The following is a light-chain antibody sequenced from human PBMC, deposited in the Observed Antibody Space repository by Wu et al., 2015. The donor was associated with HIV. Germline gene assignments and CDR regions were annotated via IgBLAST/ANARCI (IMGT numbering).Light chain of an antibody. CDR3: QQHFSWPT. CDR2: GAS. Sequence: IVLTQSPVTLSLSPGNRATLSCRASQSVNNNYLAWYQQKPGQAPRVLIYGASSRATGIPDRFSGSGSGTDFSLTISSLQSEDFALYICQQHFSWPTFGQGTKVEL. J-gene: IGKJ1*01. V-gene: IGKV3-20*01. CDR1: QSVNNNY.